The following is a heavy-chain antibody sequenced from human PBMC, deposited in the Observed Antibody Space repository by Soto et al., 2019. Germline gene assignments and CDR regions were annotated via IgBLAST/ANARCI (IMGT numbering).Heavy chain of an antibody. J-gene: IGHJ6*03. Sequence: GGSLRLSCAASGFTFSSYSMNWVRQAPGKGLEWVSSISSSSSYIYYADSVKGRFTISRDNAKNSLYLQMNSLRAEDTAVYYCARVVVVAATDYYYYMDVWGKGTTVTVS. CDR3: ARVVVVAATDYYYYMDV. V-gene: IGHV3-21*01. D-gene: IGHD2-15*01. CDR2: ISSSSSYI. CDR1: GFTFSSYS.